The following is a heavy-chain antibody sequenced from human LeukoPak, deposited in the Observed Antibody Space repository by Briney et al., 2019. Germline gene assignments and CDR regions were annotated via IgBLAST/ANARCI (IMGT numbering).Heavy chain of an antibody. V-gene: IGHV3-11*01. J-gene: IGHJ4*02. CDR1: GFTFSDYY. CDR2: ISSSGSTI. Sequence: PGGSLRLSCAASGFTFSDYYMSGIRQAPGKGLEWVSYISSSGSTIYYADSVKGRFTISRDNAKNSLYLQMNSLRAEDTAVYYCARVPVTVTTYFDYWGQGTLVTVSS. CDR3: ARVPVTVTTYFDY. D-gene: IGHD4-17*01.